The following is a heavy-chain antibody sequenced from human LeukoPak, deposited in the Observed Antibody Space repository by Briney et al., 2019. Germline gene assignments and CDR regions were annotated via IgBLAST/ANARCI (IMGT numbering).Heavy chain of an antibody. CDR3: ARDQGGYDSSPPDY. Sequence: GGSLRLSCAASGFTFSSYSMNWVRQAPGKGLEWVSYISSSSSTIYYADSVKGRFTISRDNAKNSLYLQMNSLRAEDTAVYYCARDQGGYDSSPPDYWGQGTLVTVSS. CDR2: ISSSSSTI. J-gene: IGHJ4*02. D-gene: IGHD5-12*01. CDR1: GFTFSSYS. V-gene: IGHV3-48*01.